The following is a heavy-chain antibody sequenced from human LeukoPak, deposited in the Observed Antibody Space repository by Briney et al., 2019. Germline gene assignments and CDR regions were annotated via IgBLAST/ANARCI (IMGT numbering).Heavy chain of an antibody. V-gene: IGHV3-48*03. CDR2: INSGDSSI. D-gene: IGHD6-19*01. Sequence: GGSLRLSCAVSGFIFSSYEMNWVRQAPGKGLEWVSYINSGDSSIYYADSVKGRFTISRDNAKNSLYLQMNSLRAEDTAVYYCARGVFYSSDYSNCFDPWGQGTLVTVSS. CDR3: ARGVFYSSDYSNCFDP. J-gene: IGHJ5*02. CDR1: GFIFSSYE.